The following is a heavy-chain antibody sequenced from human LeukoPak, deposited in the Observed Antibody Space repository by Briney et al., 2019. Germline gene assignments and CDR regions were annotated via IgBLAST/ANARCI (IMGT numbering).Heavy chain of an antibody. CDR2: ISGSGGST. V-gene: IGHV3-23*01. J-gene: IGHJ6*03. CDR1: GFTFSSYG. Sequence: PGGSLRLSCAASGFTFSSYGMSWVRQAPGKGLDWVSGISGSGGSTYSADSVKGRFTISRDNAKNSLYLQMNSLRAEDTAVYYCARIITFYYMDVWGKGTTVTVSS. D-gene: IGHD3-22*01. CDR3: ARIITFYYMDV.